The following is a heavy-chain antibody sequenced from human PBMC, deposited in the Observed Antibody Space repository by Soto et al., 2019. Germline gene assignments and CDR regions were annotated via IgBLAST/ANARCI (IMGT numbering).Heavy chain of an antibody. D-gene: IGHD4-17*01. Sequence: QVQLQESGPGLVKPSQTLSLTCTVSGGSIRSGGYYWSWIRQPPGKGLEWIGYVYYSGSTYFNPSLKSRVTISVATSKNQFSLKLSSVTAADTAVYYCARGVGNDYSDYYFDYWGQGTLVTVSS. V-gene: IGHV4-31*03. CDR1: GGSIRSGGYY. J-gene: IGHJ4*02. CDR3: ARGVGNDYSDYYFDY. CDR2: VYYSGST.